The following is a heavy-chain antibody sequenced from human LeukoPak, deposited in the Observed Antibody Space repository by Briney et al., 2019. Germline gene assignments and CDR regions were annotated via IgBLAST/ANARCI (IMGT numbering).Heavy chain of an antibody. Sequence: SGTLSLTCTVSGGSLCGYYWSWIRQPPGKGLDWIGFISYSGVTKYNPSFSSRVTISEDKSKHHFSLKLNSMTPADTTVHYCARHGGSNTFDYWGQGTLVTVSS. J-gene: IGHJ4*02. CDR1: GGSLCGYY. CDR3: ARHGGSNTFDY. V-gene: IGHV4-59*08. CDR2: ISYSGVT. D-gene: IGHD1-26*01.